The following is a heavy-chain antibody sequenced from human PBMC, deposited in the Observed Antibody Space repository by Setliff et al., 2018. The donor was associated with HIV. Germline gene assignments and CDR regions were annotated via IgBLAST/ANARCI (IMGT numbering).Heavy chain of an antibody. Sequence: PGESLKISCEASGYSFTSYWIGWVRQLPGKGLEWMGIIYPGDSDTRYSPSFQSQVTVSADKSIGTAYLQWNSLKASDTALYFCARAPNSPYYSNVWYADHWGQGTLVTVSS. CDR3: ARAPNSPYYSNVWYADH. D-gene: IGHD3-22*01. V-gene: IGHV5-51*01. J-gene: IGHJ5*02. CDR1: GYSFTSYW. CDR2: IYPGDSDT.